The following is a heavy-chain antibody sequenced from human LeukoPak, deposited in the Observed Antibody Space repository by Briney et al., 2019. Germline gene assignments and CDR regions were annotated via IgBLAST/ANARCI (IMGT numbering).Heavy chain of an antibody. V-gene: IGHV1-69*05. J-gene: IGHJ3*02. CDR1: GGTFSSYA. CDR2: IIPIFGTA. CDR3: AIGYSSGLYDAFDI. Sequence: SVKVSCKASGGTFSSYAISWVRQAPGQGLEWMGRIIPIFGTANYAQKFQGRVTITTDESTSTAYMELSSLRSEDTAVYYCAIGYSSGLYDAFDIWGQGTMVTVSS. D-gene: IGHD6-19*01.